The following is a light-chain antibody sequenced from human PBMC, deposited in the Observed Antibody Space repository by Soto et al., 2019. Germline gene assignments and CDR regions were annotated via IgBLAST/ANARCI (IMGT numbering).Light chain of an antibody. Sequence: AIQMTQSPSSLSASLGDRVTITCRASQGIRGDLGWYQQKPGKAPKLLISATSTLQRGVPSRFSGRGSGTNFTLTISSLQPEDFATYYCIQDFISPLTVGQGTKVEL. CDR3: IQDFISPLT. J-gene: IGKJ1*01. V-gene: IGKV1-6*01. CDR2: ATS. CDR1: QGIRGD.